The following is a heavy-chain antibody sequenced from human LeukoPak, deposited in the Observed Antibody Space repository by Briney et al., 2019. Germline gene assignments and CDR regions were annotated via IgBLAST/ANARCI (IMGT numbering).Heavy chain of an antibody. CDR3: ATYSGSSQGSFDY. CDR2: INPNSGGT. Sequence: ASAKVSCKASGSTFTGYYMHWVRQTPGQGLEWMGLINPNSGGTNYAQKFQGRVTMTRDTSISTAYMELSRLGCDDTAVYYCATYSGSSQGSFDYWGQATLVTVSS. J-gene: IGHJ4*02. CDR1: GSTFTGYY. D-gene: IGHD1-26*01. V-gene: IGHV1-2*02.